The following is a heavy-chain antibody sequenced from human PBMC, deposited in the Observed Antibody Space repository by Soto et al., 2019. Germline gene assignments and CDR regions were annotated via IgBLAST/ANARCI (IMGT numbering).Heavy chain of an antibody. CDR2: IYNDGSNE. D-gene: IGHD2-2*02. Sequence: QVQLVESGGGVVQPGMSLRLSCAASGIAFSSSGMHWVRQGPGKGLEWVAIIYNDGSNEFYGDSVKGRFTISRDNSKNTLYLQMNSLRAEDTAVCYCARDKGKRYLDSWGQGSLVTVSS. V-gene: IGHV3-30*03. CDR1: GIAFSSSG. CDR3: ARDKGKRYLDS. J-gene: IGHJ5*01.